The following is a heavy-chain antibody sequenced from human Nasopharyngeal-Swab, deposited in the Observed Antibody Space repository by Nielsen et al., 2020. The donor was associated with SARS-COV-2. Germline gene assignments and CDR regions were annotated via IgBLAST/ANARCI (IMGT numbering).Heavy chain of an antibody. V-gene: IGHV4-30-2*01. Sequence: WIRQPPGKGLEWIGYIYHSGSTYYNPSLKSRVTISVDRPKNQFSLKLSSVTAADTAVYYCARAVYYYYYMDVWGKGTTVTVSS. CDR3: ARAVYYYYYMDV. D-gene: IGHD4-11*01. J-gene: IGHJ6*03. CDR2: IYHSGST.